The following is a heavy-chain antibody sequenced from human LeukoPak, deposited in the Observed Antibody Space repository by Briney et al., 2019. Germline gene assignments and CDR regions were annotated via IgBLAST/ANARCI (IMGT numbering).Heavy chain of an antibody. V-gene: IGHV3-23*03. CDR1: GLTFSSYA. Sequence: GGSLRLSCAASGLTFSSYAMSWVRQAPGNGLEWVSRFYSDGSRTNYADSVKGRFTISGDNAKNTQYLQMNSLRAEDTAVYYCARGSKSYGDYIRSRIHYFDYWGQGTLVTVSS. CDR2: FYSDGSRT. D-gene: IGHD4-17*01. CDR3: ARGSKSYGDYIRSRIHYFDY. J-gene: IGHJ4*02.